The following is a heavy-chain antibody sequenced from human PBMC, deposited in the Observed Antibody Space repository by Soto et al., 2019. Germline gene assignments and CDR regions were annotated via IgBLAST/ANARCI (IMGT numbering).Heavy chain of an antibody. D-gene: IGHD5-12*01. Sequence: PSETLSLTCTVSGGSISSYYWSWIRQPPGKGLEWIGYIYYSGSTNYNPSLKSRVTISVDTSKNQFSLKLSSVTAADTAVYYCARVRDGYNCDFEYWGQGTLVTVS. CDR2: IYYSGST. CDR3: ARVRDGYNCDFEY. V-gene: IGHV4-59*08. CDR1: GGSISSYY. J-gene: IGHJ4*02.